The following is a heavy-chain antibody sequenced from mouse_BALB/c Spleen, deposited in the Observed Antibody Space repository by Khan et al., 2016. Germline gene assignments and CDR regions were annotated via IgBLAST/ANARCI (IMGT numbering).Heavy chain of an antibody. D-gene: IGHD2-4*01. CDR1: GFNIKDTY. V-gene: IGHV14-3*02. CDR2: IDPANGNT. Sequence: EVQLQESGAELVKPGASVKLSCTASGFNIKDTYMHWVKQRPEQGLEWMGRIDPANGNTKSDPKFQGKATITADTSSNTAYLQLSSLTSEDTAVYYCARSPYDYDVGFAYWGQGTLVTVSA. J-gene: IGHJ3*01. CDR3: ARSPYDYDVGFAY.